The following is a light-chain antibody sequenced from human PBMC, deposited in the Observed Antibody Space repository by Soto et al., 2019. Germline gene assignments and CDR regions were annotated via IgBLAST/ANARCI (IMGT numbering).Light chain of an antibody. CDR3: LQDYNSQWT. Sequence: AIQMTQSPSSLSASVGDRVTITCRASQGIRNDLGWYQQKPGKAPKLLIYAASSLQSGVPSRFSGSGSGTDFTLTISRLQPEDFATYYCLQDYNSQWTFGQGTKVEIK. CDR1: QGIRND. V-gene: IGKV1-6*01. J-gene: IGKJ1*01. CDR2: AAS.